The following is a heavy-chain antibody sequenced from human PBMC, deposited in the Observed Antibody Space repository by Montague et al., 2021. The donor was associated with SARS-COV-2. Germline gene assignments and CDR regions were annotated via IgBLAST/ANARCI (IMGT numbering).Heavy chain of an antibody. J-gene: IGHJ4*02. V-gene: IGHV4-4*07. CDR1: GDSISSFY. D-gene: IGHD2-15*01. CDR2: IYASGGT. CDR3: GRGVVAATPVVDY. Sequence: SETLSLTCTVSGDSISSFYWNWIRQPAGKGLEWIGRIYASGGTNYNPSLKSGVTMSVDTSKNQFSLKLNSVTAADTAVYYCGRGVVAATPVVDYWGRGTLVTVSS.